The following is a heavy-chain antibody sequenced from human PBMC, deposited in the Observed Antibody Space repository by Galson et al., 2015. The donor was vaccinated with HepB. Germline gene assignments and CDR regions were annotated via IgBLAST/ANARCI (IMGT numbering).Heavy chain of an antibody. J-gene: IGHJ4*02. CDR1: GFTVSNNY. D-gene: IGHD4-17*01. Sequence: SLRLCCAASGFTVSNNYMSWVRPARGKGLEWVSISYSGGSTYYADSVKGRFTISRDNSQNTLYLQMNSLRAEDTAVYYCARDKSNDYVVDWGQGTMVTVSS. CDR2: SYSGGST. V-gene: IGHV3-53*01. CDR3: ARDKSNDYVVD.